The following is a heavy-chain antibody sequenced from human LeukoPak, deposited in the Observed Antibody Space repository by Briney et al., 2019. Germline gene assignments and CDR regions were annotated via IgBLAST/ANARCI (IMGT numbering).Heavy chain of an antibody. Sequence: GGSLRLSWVASGFTLSSYGMHWVRQAPGKGLEWVAVIWYDGTNKYYADSVKGRFTISRDSSKNTLYLQMNSLRAEDTAVYYCARAAYDNSGYLTLWGQGTLVTVSS. V-gene: IGHV3-33*01. CDR3: ARAAYDNSGYLTL. CDR2: IWYDGTNK. D-gene: IGHD3-22*01. J-gene: IGHJ4*02. CDR1: GFTLSSYG.